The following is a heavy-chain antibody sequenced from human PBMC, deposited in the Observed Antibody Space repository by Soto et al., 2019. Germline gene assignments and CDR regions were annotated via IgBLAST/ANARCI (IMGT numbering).Heavy chain of an antibody. V-gene: IGHV3-74*01. D-gene: IGHD6-13*01. J-gene: IGHJ4*02. CDR2: IYSDGTST. CDR1: GFTFSSYW. Sequence: EVQLMESGGGLVQPGGSLRLSCAASGFTFSSYWMHWVRQAPGKGLVWVSRIYSDGTSTSYADSVKGRFTISRDNAKSTLYLQMNSLRAEDTAVYYCARENTWGSWPNFDYWGQGTLVTVSS. CDR3: ARENTWGSWPNFDY.